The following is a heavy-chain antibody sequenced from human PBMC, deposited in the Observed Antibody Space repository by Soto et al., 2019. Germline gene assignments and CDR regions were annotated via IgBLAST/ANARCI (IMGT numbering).Heavy chain of an antibody. CDR1: GFTFSDYW. Sequence: PGGSLRLSCAASGFTFSDYWMHWVRQGPGKGLVWVSRINSDGRSTTYADSVKGRFTISRDNAKNTLYLQMNSLRAEDTAVYYCARGYYYDSSGYNWFDPWGQGTVVTVPS. D-gene: IGHD3-22*01. CDR3: ARGYYYDSSGYNWFDP. J-gene: IGHJ5*02. CDR2: INSDGRST. V-gene: IGHV3-74*01.